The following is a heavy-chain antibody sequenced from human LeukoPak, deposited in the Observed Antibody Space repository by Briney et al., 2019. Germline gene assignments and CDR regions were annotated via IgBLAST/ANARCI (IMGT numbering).Heavy chain of an antibody. Sequence: ASVKVSCTASGYTFTCYYMHWVRQAPGQGLEWMGWINPNSGGTNYAQKFLGRITMTRDTSITTAYMELSRLRSDDTAVYYCASATTYCGADCYPLDAFDIWGQGTMVTVSS. J-gene: IGHJ3*02. D-gene: IGHD2-21*02. CDR2: INPNSGGT. CDR3: ASATTYCGADCYPLDAFDI. V-gene: IGHV1-2*02. CDR1: GYTFTCYY.